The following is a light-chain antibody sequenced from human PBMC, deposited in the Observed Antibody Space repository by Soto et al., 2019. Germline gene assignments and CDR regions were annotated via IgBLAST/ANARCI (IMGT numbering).Light chain of an antibody. CDR3: QQGHDWPLT. CDR1: HGLRGS. J-gene: IGKJ5*01. CDR2: VTS. Sequence: DIQMTQSPSSVSASVGDRVTITCRAPHGLRGSLAWYQQKPGKAPKLLISVTSRLQSGVPSRFSGSASGTDFTLTIDSLQPEDLATYYCQQGHDWPLTFGQGTRLEIK. V-gene: IGKV1-12*01.